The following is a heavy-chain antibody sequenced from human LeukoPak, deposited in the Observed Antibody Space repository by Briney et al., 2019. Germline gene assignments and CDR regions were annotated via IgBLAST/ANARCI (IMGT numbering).Heavy chain of an antibody. CDR3: ARQEARQYSTPPDY. D-gene: IGHD6-6*01. CDR2: ISYDGSNK. J-gene: IGHJ4*02. CDR1: GFTFSIYG. Sequence: PGGSLRISRAASGFTFSIYGMHGVRQAPGKGLEGGAVISYDGSNKYYADSVKGRFTNSRDSSKNTLYLQMSSLRAEDTAVYYWARQEARQYSTPPDYWRQGTLVTVSS. V-gene: IGHV3-30*03.